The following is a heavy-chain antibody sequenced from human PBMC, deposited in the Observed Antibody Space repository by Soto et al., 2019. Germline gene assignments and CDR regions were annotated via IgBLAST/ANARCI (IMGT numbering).Heavy chain of an antibody. V-gene: IGHV3-23*01. D-gene: IGHD3-10*01. Sequence: GSLRLSCAASGFTFSSYAMSWVRQAPGKGLEWVSAISGSGGSTYYADSVKGRFTISRDNSKNTLYLQMNSLRAEDTAVYYCAKCGRLLWFGESRYSMDVWGQGTTVTVSS. CDR1: GFTFSSYA. CDR3: AKCGRLLWFGESRYSMDV. J-gene: IGHJ6*02. CDR2: ISGSGGST.